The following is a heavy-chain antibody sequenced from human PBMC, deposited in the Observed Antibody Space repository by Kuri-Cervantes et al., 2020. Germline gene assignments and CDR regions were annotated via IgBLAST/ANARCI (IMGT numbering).Heavy chain of an antibody. V-gene: IGHV3-23*01. CDR2: ISGSGGST. Sequence: GESLKISCAAYGFTFSSYAMSWVRQAPGKGLEWVSAISGSGGSTYYADSVKGRFTISRDNSKNTLYLQMNSLRAEDTAVYYCAKDLSFRSSIVGATNAVDYWGQGTLVTVSS. CDR1: GFTFSSYA. D-gene: IGHD1-26*01. CDR3: AKDLSFRSSIVGATNAVDY. J-gene: IGHJ4*02.